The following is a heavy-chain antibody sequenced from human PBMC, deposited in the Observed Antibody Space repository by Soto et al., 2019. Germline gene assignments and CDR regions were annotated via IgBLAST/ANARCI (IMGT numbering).Heavy chain of an antibody. D-gene: IGHD3-22*01. J-gene: IGHJ4*02. CDR2: VSTNDDRT. Sequence: QVQMVQSGPEVKMPGASVKVSCKTSGYTFTAYGLAWLRQAPGQRPEWMGWVSTNDDRTNYARKFQGRVTMTTDRSTATSSRELRSLGTDDTSVYYYARDLNKESSAYFSFAFWGQGTLVTVSS. CDR3: ARDLNKESSAYFSFAF. V-gene: IGHV1-18*01. CDR1: GYTFTAYG.